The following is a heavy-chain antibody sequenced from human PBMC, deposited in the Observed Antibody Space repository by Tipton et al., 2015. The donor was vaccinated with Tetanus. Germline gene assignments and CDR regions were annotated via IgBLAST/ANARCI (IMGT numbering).Heavy chain of an antibody. D-gene: IGHD3-22*01. J-gene: IGHJ3*02. CDR2: IIPIFGTA. Sequence: VQLVQSGAEVKKPGSSVKVSCKASGGTFSSYAISWVRQAPGQGLEWMGGIIPIFGTANYAQKFQGRVTITADKSTSTAYMELSSLRSEDTAVYYCARDWYYYDSSTPARPAFDIWGQGTMVTVSS. V-gene: IGHV1-69*14. CDR1: GGTFSSYA. CDR3: ARDWYYYDSSTPARPAFDI.